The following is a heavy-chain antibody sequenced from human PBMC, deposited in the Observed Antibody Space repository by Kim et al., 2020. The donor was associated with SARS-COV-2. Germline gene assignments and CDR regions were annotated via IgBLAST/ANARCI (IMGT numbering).Heavy chain of an antibody. Sequence: GGSLRLSCTDSGFTFGDYAMSWVRQAPGKGLEWVGFIRSKAYGGTTEYAASVKGRFTISRDDSKSIAYLQMNSLKTEDTAVYYCTRDDFWSGYYAYWGQGTLVTFSS. CDR2: IRSKAYGGTT. CDR1: GFTFGDYA. CDR3: TRDDFWSGYYAY. V-gene: IGHV3-49*04. J-gene: IGHJ4*02. D-gene: IGHD3-3*01.